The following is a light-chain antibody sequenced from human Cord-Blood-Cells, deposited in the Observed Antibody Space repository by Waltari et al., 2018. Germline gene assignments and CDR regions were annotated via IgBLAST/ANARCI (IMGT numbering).Light chain of an antibody. CDR3: QSADSSGTWV. J-gene: IGLJ3*02. Sequence: SYELTQQPSVSVSPGQTARITCSGDALPKQYAYWYQQKPGQAPVLGLYKDIERPSGSPERFSGSTSATTVTLTISGVQAEDEADYYCQSADSSGTWVFGGGTKLTVL. V-gene: IGLV3-25*03. CDR1: ALPKQY. CDR2: KDI.